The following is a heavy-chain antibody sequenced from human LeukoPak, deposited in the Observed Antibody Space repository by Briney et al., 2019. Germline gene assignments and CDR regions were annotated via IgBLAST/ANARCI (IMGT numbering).Heavy chain of an antibody. J-gene: IGHJ5*02. D-gene: IGHD3-3*01. CDR2: INHSGST. Sequence: KASETLSLTCAVYGGSFSDYYWSWIRQPPGKGLEWIGEINHSGSTNYNPSLKSRVTIAVDTSKNQFSLKLSSVTAADTAVYYWARHSVWGFWSGYSLGGNNWFDPWGQGTLVTVSS. CDR3: ARHSVWGFWSGYSLGGNNWFDP. V-gene: IGHV4-34*01. CDR1: GGSFSDYY.